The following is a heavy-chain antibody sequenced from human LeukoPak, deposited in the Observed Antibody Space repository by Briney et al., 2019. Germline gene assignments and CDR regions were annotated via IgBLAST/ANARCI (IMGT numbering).Heavy chain of an antibody. CDR3: ARTPYYYDSSGYSPYYGMDV. CDR1: GGTFSSYA. V-gene: IGHV1-69*13. CDR2: IIPIFSTA. J-gene: IGHJ6*02. Sequence: SVEVSCKASGGTFSSYAISWVRQAPGQGLERMGGIIPIFSTANYAQKFQGRVTITADESTSTAYMELSSLRSEDTAVYYCARTPYYYDSSGYSPYYGMDVWGQGTTVTVSS. D-gene: IGHD3-22*01.